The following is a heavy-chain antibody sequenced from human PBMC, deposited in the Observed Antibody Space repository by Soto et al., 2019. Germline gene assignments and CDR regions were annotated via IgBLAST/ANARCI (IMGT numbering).Heavy chain of an antibody. J-gene: IGHJ4*02. CDR3: AREAMGGADDY. Sequence: QVQLVESGGGVVQPGRSLRLSCAASGFTFSSYGMHWVRQAPGKGLEWVAVIWYDGSNKYYADSVKGRFTISRDNSKNTLYLQMSGLRAEDTAVYYCAREAMGGADDYWGQGTLVTVSS. CDR1: GFTFSSYG. V-gene: IGHV3-33*01. D-gene: IGHD1-26*01. CDR2: IWYDGSNK.